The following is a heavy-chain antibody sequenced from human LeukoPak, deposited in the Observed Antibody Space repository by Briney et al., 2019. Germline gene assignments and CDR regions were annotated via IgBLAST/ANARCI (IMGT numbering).Heavy chain of an antibody. Sequence: TSETLSLTCTVSGGSISSGSYYWGWIRQPPGKGLEWIGSIYYSGSTYYNPSLKSRVTISVDTSKNQFSLKLSSVTAADTAVYYCARIVVVPAAISVGDWFDPWGQGTLVTVSS. CDR3: ARIVVVPAAISVGDWFDP. CDR1: GGSISSGSYY. J-gene: IGHJ5*02. D-gene: IGHD2-2*01. V-gene: IGHV4-39*01. CDR2: IYYSGST.